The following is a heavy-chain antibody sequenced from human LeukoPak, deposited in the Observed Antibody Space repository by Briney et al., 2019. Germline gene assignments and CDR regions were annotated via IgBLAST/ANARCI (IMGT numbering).Heavy chain of an antibody. CDR1: GGSISSSSYY. CDR3: ARRSGGNTSLAKRFDY. V-gene: IGHV4-39*01. J-gene: IGHJ4*02. Sequence: SETLSLTCTVSGGSISSSSYYWGWIRQPPGKGLEWIGSIYYGGSTYYNPSLKIRVTISVDTSKNQFSLKLSSVTAADTAVYYCARRSGGNTSLAKRFDYWGQGTLVTVSS. CDR2: IYYGGST. D-gene: IGHD4-23*01.